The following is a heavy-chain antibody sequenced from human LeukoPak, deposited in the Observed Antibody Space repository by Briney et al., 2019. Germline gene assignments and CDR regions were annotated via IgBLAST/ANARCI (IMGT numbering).Heavy chain of an antibody. Sequence: GASVKVSCKASRYTFTSYGISSVRQAPGQGLEWMVWISAYNVNTNYAQKLQGRVTMTTDTSTSTAYMELRSLRSDDTAVYYCARDRQMVTFGGVIVRPHGFYYWGQGTLVTVSS. CDR3: ARDRQMVTFGGVIVRPHGFYY. J-gene: IGHJ4*02. D-gene: IGHD3-16*02. V-gene: IGHV1-18*01. CDR2: ISAYNVNT. CDR1: RYTFTSYG.